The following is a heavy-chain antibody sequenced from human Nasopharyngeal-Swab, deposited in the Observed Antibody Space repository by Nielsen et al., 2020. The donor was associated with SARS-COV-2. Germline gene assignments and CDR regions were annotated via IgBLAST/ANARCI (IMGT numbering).Heavy chain of an antibody. D-gene: IGHD3-3*01. CDR1: GGSVSSGSYY. CDR2: IYYSGST. J-gene: IGHJ6*03. Sequence: SETLSLTCTVSGGSVSSGSYYWSWIRQPPGKRLEWIGYIYYSGSTNYNPSLKSRVTISVDTSKNQFSLKLSSVTAADTAVYYCARVLKYDFWSGYYTGGDYYYMDVWGKGTTVTVSS. CDR3: ARVLKYDFWSGYYTGGDYYYMDV. V-gene: IGHV4-61*01.